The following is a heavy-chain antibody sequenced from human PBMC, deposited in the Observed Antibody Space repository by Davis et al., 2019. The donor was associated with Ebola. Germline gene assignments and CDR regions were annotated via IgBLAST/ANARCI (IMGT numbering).Heavy chain of an antibody. V-gene: IGHV1-69*05. D-gene: IGHD3-10*01. CDR3: ARGPELLWFGESNKALDY. CDR2: IIPIFGTA. CDR1: GGTFSSYA. J-gene: IGHJ4*02. Sequence: AASVKVSCKASGGTFSSYAISWVRQAPGQGLEWMGGIIPIFGTANYAQKFQGRVTMTRNTSISTAYMELSSLRSEDTAVYYCARGPELLWFGESNKALDYWGQGTLVTVSS.